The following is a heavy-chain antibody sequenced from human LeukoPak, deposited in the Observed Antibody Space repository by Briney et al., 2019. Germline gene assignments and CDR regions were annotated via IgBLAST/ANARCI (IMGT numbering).Heavy chain of an antibody. CDR2: IYSGGNT. D-gene: IGHD3-22*01. CDR3: ARRAGDYSHPYGY. V-gene: IGHV3-53*01. Sequence: GGSLRLSCAASGLTFSSNCMSWVRQAPGKGLEWVSFIYSGGNTYYADSVKGRFTISRDNSKNTVHLQMNSLRAEDTAMYYCARRAGDYSHPYGYWGQGTLVTVSS. CDR1: GLTFSSNC. J-gene: IGHJ4*02.